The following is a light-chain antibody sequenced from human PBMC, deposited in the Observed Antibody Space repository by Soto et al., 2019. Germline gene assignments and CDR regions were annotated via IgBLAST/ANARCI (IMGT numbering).Light chain of an antibody. Sequence: QSVLTQPRSVSGSPGQSVTISCTGTSSDVGGYNYVSWYQQHPGKAPKLMIYDVSKRPSGVPDRFSGSKSGNTASLTISGLQAEYEADYSCCSYAGSYTWVFGGGTKLTVL. CDR3: CSYAGSYTWV. V-gene: IGLV2-11*01. J-gene: IGLJ2*01. CDR2: DVS. CDR1: SSDVGGYNY.